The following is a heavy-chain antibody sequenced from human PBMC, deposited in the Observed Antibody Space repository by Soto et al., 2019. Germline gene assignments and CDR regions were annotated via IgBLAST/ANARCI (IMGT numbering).Heavy chain of an antibody. V-gene: IGHV3-21*01. CDR3: ARDPGAKYSSGLNDYYYYYMDV. CDR1: GFTFSSYS. CDR2: ISSSSSYI. J-gene: IGHJ6*03. D-gene: IGHD6-19*01. Sequence: GGSLRLSCAASGFTFSSYSMNWVRQAPGKGLEWVSSISSSSSYIYYADSVKGRFTISRDNAKNSLYLQMNSLRAEDTAVYYCARDPGAKYSSGLNDYYYYYMDVWGKGPTVTVSS.